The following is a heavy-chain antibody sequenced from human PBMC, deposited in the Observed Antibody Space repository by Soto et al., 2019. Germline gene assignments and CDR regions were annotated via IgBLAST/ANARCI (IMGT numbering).Heavy chain of an antibody. CDR1: GGSISSSSYY. CDR3: ARHSYSYYFDY. CDR2: IYYSGST. D-gene: IGHD5-18*01. Sequence: QLQLQESGPGLVKPSETLSLTCTVSGGSISSSSYYWGWIRQPPGKGLEWIGSIYYSGSTYYNPSLKSRVTISVDTSKNQFSLKLSSVTAADTAVYYCARHSYSYYFDYWGQGTLVTGSS. J-gene: IGHJ4*02. V-gene: IGHV4-39*01.